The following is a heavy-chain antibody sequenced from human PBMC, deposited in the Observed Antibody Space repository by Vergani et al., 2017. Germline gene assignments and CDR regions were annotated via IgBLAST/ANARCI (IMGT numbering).Heavy chain of an antibody. V-gene: IGHV3-33*08. CDR3: AREGPSMIVVVKPRVDAFDI. D-gene: IGHD3-22*01. Sequence: VQLVESGGGLVKPGGSLRLSCAASGFTFSSYSMNWVRQAPGKGLEWVAVIWYDGSNKYYADSVKGRFTISRDNSKNTLYLQMNSLRAEDTAVYYCAREGPSMIVVVKPRVDAFDIWGQGTMVTVSS. J-gene: IGHJ3*02. CDR2: IWYDGSNK. CDR1: GFTFSSYS.